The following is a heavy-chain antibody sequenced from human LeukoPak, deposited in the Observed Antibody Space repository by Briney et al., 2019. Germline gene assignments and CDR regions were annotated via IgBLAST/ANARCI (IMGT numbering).Heavy chain of an antibody. D-gene: IGHD3-22*01. Sequence: GGSLRLSCAASGFTFSSYGMHWVRQAPGKGLEWVAFIRYDGSNKYYADSVKGRFTISRDNSKNTLYLQMNSLRAEDTAVYYCANLDDSHYYDSSGYRERGIDYWAREPWSPSPQ. V-gene: IGHV3-30*02. CDR3: ANLDDSHYYDSSGYRERGIDY. CDR2: IRYDGSNK. J-gene: IGHJ4*02. CDR1: GFTFSSYG.